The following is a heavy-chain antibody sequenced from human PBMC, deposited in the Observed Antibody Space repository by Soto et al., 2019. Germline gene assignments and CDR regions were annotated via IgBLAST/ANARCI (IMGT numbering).Heavy chain of an antibody. Sequence: VSGPTLVNPTQTLTLTCTFSGFSLSTSGMCVSWIRQPPGKALEWLALIDWDDDKYYSTSLKTRLTISKDTSKNQVVLTMTNMDPVDTATYYCARMGYFDWLPTKYYYYGMDVWGQGTTVTVSS. CDR1: GFSLSTSGMC. V-gene: IGHV2-70*01. J-gene: IGHJ6*02. CDR2: IDWDDDK. CDR3: ARMGYFDWLPTKYYYYGMDV. D-gene: IGHD3-9*01.